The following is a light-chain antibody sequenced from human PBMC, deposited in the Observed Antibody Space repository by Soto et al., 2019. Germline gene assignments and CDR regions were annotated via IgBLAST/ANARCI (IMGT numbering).Light chain of an antibody. CDR3: CSDAGSSTDVV. CDR1: SSDVGSYNL. J-gene: IGLJ2*01. Sequence: QSALTQPASVSGSPGQSITISCTGTSSDVGSYNLVSWYQQHPGKAPKLMIYEGSKRPSGVSNRFSGSKSGNTASLTISGLQAEDEADYYCCSDAGSSTDVVFGGGTKSPS. CDR2: EGS. V-gene: IGLV2-23*01.